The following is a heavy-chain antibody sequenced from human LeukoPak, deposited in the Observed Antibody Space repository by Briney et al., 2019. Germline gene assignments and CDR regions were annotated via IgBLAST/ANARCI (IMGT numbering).Heavy chain of an antibody. V-gene: IGHV1-69*13. D-gene: IGHD3-3*01. CDR3: ARVSYLHDFWSGYWFDP. J-gene: IGHJ5*02. Sequence: SVKVSCKASAGTFSSNAISWVRQAPGQGLEWMGGIIPIFGTATYAQKFQGRVTITSDESTSTAYMELSSLRSEDTAVYYSARVSYLHDFWSGYWFDPWGQGTLVTVSS. CDR2: IIPIFGTA. CDR1: AGTFSSNA.